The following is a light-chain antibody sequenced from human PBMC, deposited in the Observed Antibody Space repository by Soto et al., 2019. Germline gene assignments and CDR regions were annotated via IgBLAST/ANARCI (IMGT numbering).Light chain of an antibody. J-gene: IGKJ1*01. CDR3: HQYHTSPRT. CDR1: QSVASTY. V-gene: IGKV3-20*01. Sequence: IVLTQSPGTLSLFPGERATLSCRASQSVASTYLAWYQQKFGQAPRLLIYGASNRAAGIPDRFSGSGSGTDFTLTISRLEPEDSAVYFCHQYHTSPRTFGQGTKVEIK. CDR2: GAS.